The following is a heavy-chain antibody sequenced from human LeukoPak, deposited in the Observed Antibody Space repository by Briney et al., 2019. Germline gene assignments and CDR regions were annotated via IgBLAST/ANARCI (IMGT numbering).Heavy chain of an antibody. J-gene: IGHJ6*02. V-gene: IGHV1-58*02. Sequence: GTSVKVSCKASGFTFTSSAMQWVRQASGQRLEWIGWIVVGSGNTNYAQKFQERVTITRDMSTSTAYMELSSLRSEDTAVYYCAASDPHSSSWYGAPYYGMDVWGQGTTVTVSS. D-gene: IGHD6-13*01. CDR3: AASDPHSSSWYGAPYYGMDV. CDR2: IVVGSGNT. CDR1: GFTFTSSA.